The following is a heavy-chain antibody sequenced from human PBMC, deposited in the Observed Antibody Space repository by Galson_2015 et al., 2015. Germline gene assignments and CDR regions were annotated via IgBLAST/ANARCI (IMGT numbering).Heavy chain of an antibody. CDR1: GDSVSSNSVI. D-gene: IGHD1-26*01. Sequence: CAISGDSVSSNSVIWHWIRQSPSRGLEWLGRTYYRSKWYIDYAASVSGRITINPDTSKNQFSLQLNSVTPEDTAVYYCVKAPAGTYGIFQYWGQGTLVTVSS. CDR3: VKAPAGTYGIFQY. CDR2: TYYRSKWYI. V-gene: IGHV6-1*01. J-gene: IGHJ4*02.